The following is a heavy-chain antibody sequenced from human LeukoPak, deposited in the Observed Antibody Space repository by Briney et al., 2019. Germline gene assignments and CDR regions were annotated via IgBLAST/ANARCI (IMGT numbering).Heavy chain of an antibody. CDR3: AANSADYNSLGSSYKV. V-gene: IGHV4-39*01. CDR2: ISYSGTT. D-gene: IGHD3-10*01. J-gene: IGHJ4*02. Sequence: SETLSLTCTVSGASISSSPYYWGWIRQSPGKGLEWIGSISYSGTTYYNPSLKSRVTISVDTSENQFSLKLSSVTAADTAVYYCAANSADYNSLGSSYKVWGQGTLVTVSS. CDR1: GASISSSPYY.